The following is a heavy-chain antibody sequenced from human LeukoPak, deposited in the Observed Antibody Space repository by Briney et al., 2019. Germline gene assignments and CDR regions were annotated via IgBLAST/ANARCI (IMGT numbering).Heavy chain of an antibody. V-gene: IGHV4-34*01. CDR2: INHSGST. Sequence: SETLSLTCAVYGGSFSGYYWSWIRQPPGKGLEWIGEINHSGSTNHNPSLKSRVTISVDTSKNQSSLKLSSVTAADTAVYYCARGLPLFDYWGQGTLVTVSS. CDR3: ARGLPLFDY. J-gene: IGHJ4*02. D-gene: IGHD5-18*01. CDR1: GGSFSGYY.